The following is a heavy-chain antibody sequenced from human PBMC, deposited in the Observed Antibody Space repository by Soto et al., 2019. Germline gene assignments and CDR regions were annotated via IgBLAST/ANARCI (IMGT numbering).Heavy chain of an antibody. CDR3: VRDGTKTLRDWFDP. D-gene: IGHD1-1*01. Sequence: SDTLSLTCPFSGFSISSYYVSLLRPPAGKGLEWIGRIYATGTTDYNPSLKSRVMMSVDTSKEQFSLKLRSVTAADTAVYYCVRDGTKTLRDWFDPWGQGIAVNVSS. J-gene: IGHJ5*02. V-gene: IGHV4-4*07. CDR2: IYATGTT. CDR1: GFSISSYY.